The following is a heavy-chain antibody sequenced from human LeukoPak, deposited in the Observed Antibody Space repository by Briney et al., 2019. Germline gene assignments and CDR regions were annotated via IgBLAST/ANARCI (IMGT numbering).Heavy chain of an antibody. CDR3: ARNPAWGYFDY. CDR2: ISHTSSAI. V-gene: IGHV3-48*01. D-gene: IGHD7-27*01. CDR1: GFTFSSFG. J-gene: IGHJ4*02. Sequence: PGGSLRLSCAASGFTFSSFGMNWVRQAPGRGLEWVSYISHTSSAIEYADSVKGRFTMSRDNAGNSVYLQMNSLRGEDTAVYFCARNPAWGYFDYWGQGALVTVSS.